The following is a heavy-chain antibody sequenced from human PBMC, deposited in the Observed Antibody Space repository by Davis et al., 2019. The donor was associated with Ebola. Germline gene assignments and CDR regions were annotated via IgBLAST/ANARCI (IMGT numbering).Heavy chain of an antibody. CDR2: INPAIGNT. CDR3: ARISAQLVDY. Sequence: AASVKVSCKASGYTFSSYSIFWLRQAPGQRLEWMGWINPAIGNTKYSEKFQGRVTITRDTSASTAYMELSSLRSEDTAVYYCARISAQLVDYWGQGTLVTVSS. CDR1: GYTFSSYS. J-gene: IGHJ4*02. D-gene: IGHD2-2*01. V-gene: IGHV1-3*01.